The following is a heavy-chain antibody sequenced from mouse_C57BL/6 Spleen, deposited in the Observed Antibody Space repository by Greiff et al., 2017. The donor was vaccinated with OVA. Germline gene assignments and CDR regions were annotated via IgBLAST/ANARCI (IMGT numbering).Heavy chain of an antibody. Sequence: EVKLVESGGGLVQPGGSLSLSCAASGFTFTDYYMSWVRQPPGKALEWLGFIRNKANGYTTEYSASVKGRFTISRDNSQSILYLQMNALRAEDSATYYCASLYYGSSSFAYWGQGTLVTVSA. CDR2: IRNKANGYTT. D-gene: IGHD1-1*01. CDR1: GFTFTDYY. CDR3: ASLYYGSSSFAY. V-gene: IGHV7-3*01. J-gene: IGHJ3*01.